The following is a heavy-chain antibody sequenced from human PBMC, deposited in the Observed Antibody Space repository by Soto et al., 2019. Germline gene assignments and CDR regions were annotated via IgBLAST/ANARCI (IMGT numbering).Heavy chain of an antibody. CDR3: TRGAYRGSGFYPHIDY. J-gene: IGHJ4*02. Sequence: GGSLRLSCAVSGFTFSDHYMDWVRQAPGKGLEWVGRSRNKPNSYTTEYAASVKGRFTISRDESKNSLFLQMSSLKTEDTAVYYCTRGAYRGSGFYPHIDYSGQGTVVTVST. D-gene: IGHD3-3*01. CDR1: GFTFSDHY. V-gene: IGHV3-72*01. CDR2: SRNKPNSYTT.